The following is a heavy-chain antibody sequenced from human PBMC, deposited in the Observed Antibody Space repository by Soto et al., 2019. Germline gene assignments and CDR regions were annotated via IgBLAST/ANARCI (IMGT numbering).Heavy chain of an antibody. D-gene: IGHD3-22*01. J-gene: IGHJ3*02. CDR1: GFTFSSYG. CDR3: AKDQAHDSYDSSGTDAFDI. CDR2: ISYDGRNK. Sequence: QVHLVESGGGVVQPGRSLRLSCAASGFTFSSYGMHWVRQAPGKGLEWVAVISYDGRNKDYADSVKGRFTISRDNSKNTLFLQMNNLRAEDTAVYYCAKDQAHDSYDSSGTDAFDIWGQGTMVTVSS. V-gene: IGHV3-30*18.